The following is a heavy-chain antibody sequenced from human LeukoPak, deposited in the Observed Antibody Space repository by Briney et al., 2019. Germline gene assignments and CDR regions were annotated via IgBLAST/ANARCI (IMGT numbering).Heavy chain of an antibody. V-gene: IGHV3-23*01. CDR1: GFTFDDYA. D-gene: IGHD3-10*01. CDR3: AKAHGSGSYYRGSDY. CDR2: ISGSGGST. Sequence: GGSLRLSCAASGFTFDDYAMHWVRQAPGKGLEWVSGISGSGGSTYYADSVKGRFTISRDNSKNTLNLQMNSLRAEDTAVYYCAKAHGSGSYYRGSDYWGQGTLVTVSS. J-gene: IGHJ4*02.